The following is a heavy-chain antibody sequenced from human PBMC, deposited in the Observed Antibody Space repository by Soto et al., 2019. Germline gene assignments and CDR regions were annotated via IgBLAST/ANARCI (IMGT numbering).Heavy chain of an antibody. Sequence: GGSLRLSCAASGVSFSVYSMNWVRQAPGQGLEWVSYINGRDGAINYVDSVKGRFTISIDIAKNSLYLQMNSLRDEGTAVYFCASDQFWAFAFGGQG. D-gene: IGHD3-10*01. J-gene: IGHJ4*02. CDR3: ASDQFWAFAF. CDR1: GVSFSVYS. V-gene: IGHV3-48*02. CDR2: INGRDGAI.